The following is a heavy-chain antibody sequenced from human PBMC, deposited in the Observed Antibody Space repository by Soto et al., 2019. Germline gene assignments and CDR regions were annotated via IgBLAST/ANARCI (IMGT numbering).Heavy chain of an antibody. CDR1: GYTFTIYG. Sequence: GASVKVSCKASGYTFTIYGIIWVRQAPGQGLEWMGWISAYNGNTNYAQKLQGRVTMTTDTSTSTAYMELRSLRSDDTAVYYCARDPYYYGSGEETYYYDSSGHYGMDVWGQGTTVTVSS. CDR3: ARDPYYYGSGEETYYYDSSGHYGMDV. J-gene: IGHJ6*02. V-gene: IGHV1-18*01. CDR2: ISAYNGNT. D-gene: IGHD3-22*01.